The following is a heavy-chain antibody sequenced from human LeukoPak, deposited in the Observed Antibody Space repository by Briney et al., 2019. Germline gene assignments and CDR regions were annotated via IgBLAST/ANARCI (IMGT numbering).Heavy chain of an antibody. V-gene: IGHV4-34*01. Sequence: PSETLSLTCAVYGGSFSGYYWSWVRQPPGKGLEWIGEINHSGSTNYNPSLKSRVTISVDTSKNQFSLKLSSVTAADTAVYYCATNGVTSPYYFDYWGQGTLVTVSS. CDR2: INHSGST. J-gene: IGHJ4*02. D-gene: IGHD4-17*01. CDR1: GGSFSGYY. CDR3: ATNGVTSPYYFDY.